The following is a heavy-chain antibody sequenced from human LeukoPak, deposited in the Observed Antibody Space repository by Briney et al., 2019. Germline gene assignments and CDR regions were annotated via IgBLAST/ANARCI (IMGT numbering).Heavy chain of an antibody. D-gene: IGHD2-2*01. CDR1: GFTFDDYA. J-gene: IGHJ4*02. CDR3: AKGGYCSSTTCDFDY. Sequence: GRSLRLSCAASGFTFDDYAMHWVRQAPGKGLEWVSGISWNSGSIGYADSVKGRFTISRDNAKNSLYLQMNGLRAEDMALYYCAKGGYCSSTTCDFDYWGQGTLVTVSS. V-gene: IGHV3-9*03. CDR2: ISWNSGSI.